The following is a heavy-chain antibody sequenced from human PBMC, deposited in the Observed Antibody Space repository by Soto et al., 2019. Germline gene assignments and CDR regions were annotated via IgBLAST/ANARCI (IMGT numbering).Heavy chain of an antibody. CDR3: ARADTAMVIVYFDY. J-gene: IGHJ4*02. CDR1: GFTFSSYG. Sequence: QVQLVESGGGVVQPGRSLRLSCAASGFTFSSYGMHWVRQAPGKGLEWVAVIWYDGSNKYYADSVKGRFTISRDNSKNPLYLQMNSLRAEDTAVYYCARADTAMVIVYFDYWGQGTLVTVSS. V-gene: IGHV3-33*01. D-gene: IGHD5-18*01. CDR2: IWYDGSNK.